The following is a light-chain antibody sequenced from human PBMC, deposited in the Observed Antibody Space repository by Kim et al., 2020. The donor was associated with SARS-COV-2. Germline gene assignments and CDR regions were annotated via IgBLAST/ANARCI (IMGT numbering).Light chain of an antibody. J-gene: IGKJ1*01. CDR1: RSVSSRY. CDR3: QQYGSSPRT. V-gene: IGKV3-20*01. Sequence: PPGDGPPPPGRPVRSVSSRYLASYQQLPGPAPRLLIYGASSRATGIPGRFSGSGSGTDFTLTISRLEPEDFAVYYCQQYGSSPRTFGQGTKVDIK. CDR2: GAS.